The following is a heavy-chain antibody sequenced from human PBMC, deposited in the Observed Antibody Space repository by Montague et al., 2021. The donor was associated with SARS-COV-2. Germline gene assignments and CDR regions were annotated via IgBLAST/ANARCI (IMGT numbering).Heavy chain of an antibody. D-gene: IGHD3-3*01. CDR2: ISYDGSNK. J-gene: IGHJ4*02. V-gene: IGHV3-30*04. CDR1: GFTFSSYA. Sequence: SLSLAASGFTFSSYAMHWVRQAPGKGLEWVAVISYDGSNKYYADSVKGRFTISRDNSKNTLYLQMNSLRAEDTAVYYCARDHLNRRGAEGFLTIFGVVTSNYFNYWGQGTLVTVSS. CDR3: ARDHLNRRGAEGFLTIFGVVTSNYFNY.